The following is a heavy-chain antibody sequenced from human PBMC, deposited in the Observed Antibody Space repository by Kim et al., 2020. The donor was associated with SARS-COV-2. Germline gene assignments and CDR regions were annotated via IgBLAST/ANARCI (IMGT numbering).Heavy chain of an antibody. CDR2: DT. D-gene: IGHD3-3*01. Sequence: DTRYSPSFQGQVTISADKSISTAYLQWSSLKASNTAMYYCASGLEGWFDPWGQGTLVTVSS. V-gene: IGHV5-51*01. J-gene: IGHJ5*02. CDR3: ASGLEGWFDP.